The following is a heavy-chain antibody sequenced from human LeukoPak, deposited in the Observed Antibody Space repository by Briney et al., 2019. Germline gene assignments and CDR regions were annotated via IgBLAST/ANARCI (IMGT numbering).Heavy chain of an antibody. CDR2: ISGSGGGT. D-gene: IGHD3-22*01. J-gene: IGHJ4*02. CDR3: AKRGVVIRVILVGFHKEAYYFDS. V-gene: IGHV3-23*01. CDR1: GITLSNYG. Sequence: GGSLRLSGAVSGITLSNYGMSWVRQAPGKGLEWVAGISGSGGGTNYADSVRGRFTTSRDNNKNTLYLQMNSLRTEDTAVYFCAKRGVVIRVILVGFHKEAYYFDSWGQGALVTVSS.